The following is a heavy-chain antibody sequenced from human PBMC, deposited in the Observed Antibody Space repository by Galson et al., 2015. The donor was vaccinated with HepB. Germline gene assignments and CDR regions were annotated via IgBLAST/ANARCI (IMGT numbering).Heavy chain of an antibody. V-gene: IGHV3-48*01. D-gene: IGHD2-2*01. CDR2: ISSSSSTI. Sequence: SLRLSCAASGFTFSSYSMNWVRQAPGKGLEWVSYISSSSSTIYYADSVKGRFTISRDNAKNSLYLQMNSLRAEDTAVYYCASLLGYCSSTSCSDAFDIWGQGTMVTVSS. CDR3: ASLLGYCSSTSCSDAFDI. J-gene: IGHJ3*02. CDR1: GFTFSSYS.